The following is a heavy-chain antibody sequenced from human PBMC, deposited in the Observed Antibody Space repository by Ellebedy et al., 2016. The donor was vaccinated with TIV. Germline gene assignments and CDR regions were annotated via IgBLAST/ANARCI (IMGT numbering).Heavy chain of an antibody. V-gene: IGHV6-1*01. Sequence: SQTLSLTCAISGDSLSSSSSTWGSLRQSPSLGLDWLGRTYFRSKWFYDYAVSVKSRITINPDTSKNQFSLQLSSVTPDDTAVYYCARRRRWNDALDSWGQGTMVTVSS. CDR3: ARRRRWNDALDS. CDR2: TYFRSKWFY. D-gene: IGHD1-1*01. CDR1: GDSLSSSSST. J-gene: IGHJ4*02.